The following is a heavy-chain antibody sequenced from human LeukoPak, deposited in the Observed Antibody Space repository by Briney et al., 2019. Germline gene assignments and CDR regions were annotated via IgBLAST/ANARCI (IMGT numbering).Heavy chain of an antibody. CDR1: GSTFRSYA. CDR3: AKDHLRSSGTSYNPYFYAMDV. CDR2: MSGSGGRT. J-gene: IGHJ6*02. V-gene: IGHV3-23*01. D-gene: IGHD3-10*01. Sequence: GGSLRLSCAASGSTFRSYAMTWVRQAPGKGLEWVSVMSGSGGRTDYADSVKGRFTISRDNSKNTLYLQMNSLRVEDTAVYYCAKDHLRSSGTSYNPYFYAMDVWGQGTTVTVSS.